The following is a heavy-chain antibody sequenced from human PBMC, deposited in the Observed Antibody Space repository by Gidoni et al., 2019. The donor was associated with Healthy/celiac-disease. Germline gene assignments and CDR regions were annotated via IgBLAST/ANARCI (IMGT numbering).Heavy chain of an antibody. D-gene: IGHD3-10*01. CDR2: ISAYNVNT. J-gene: IGHJ4*02. CDR3: ARTTLLVLLRFGEVDY. CDR1: GYPFISSG. Sequence: QVQLVQSGAAVQKPGASVQVSCKASGYPFISSGASGLRQAPGQWLEWMGWISAYNVNTNSEQKHQGRVTMTTDTATRTAYMELRSLRSDDTAVYYCARTTLLVLLRFGEVDYWGQGTLVTVSS. V-gene: IGHV1-18*01.